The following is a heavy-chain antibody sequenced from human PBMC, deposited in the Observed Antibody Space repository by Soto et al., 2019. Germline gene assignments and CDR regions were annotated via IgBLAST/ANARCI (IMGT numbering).Heavy chain of an antibody. CDR3: ARDLGYYDSSGYFDY. Sequence: QVQLVESGGGLVKPGGSLRPSCAASGFTFSDHYMSWIRQAPGKGLEWVSYISSSGDIIYYADSVKGRFTISRDNAKNSLYLQMNSLRAEDTAVYYCARDLGYYDSSGYFDYWGQGTLVTVSS. CDR2: ISSSGDII. J-gene: IGHJ4*02. D-gene: IGHD3-22*01. V-gene: IGHV3-11*01. CDR1: GFTFSDHY.